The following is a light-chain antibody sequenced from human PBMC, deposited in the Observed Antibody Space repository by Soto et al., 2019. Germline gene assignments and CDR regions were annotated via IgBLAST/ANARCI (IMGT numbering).Light chain of an antibody. J-gene: IGKJ5*01. CDR3: QQYGSSPIS. V-gene: IGKV3-20*01. CDR1: QNIRSNY. CDR2: DAS. Sequence: EIVLTKSPGTLSLSPGERASLSCRASQNIRSNYLAWYQQKPGQAPRLLISDASTRAAGIPDRLSGSGSGTDFTLTISRLEPEDFAVYYCQQYGSSPISFGQGTRLDIK.